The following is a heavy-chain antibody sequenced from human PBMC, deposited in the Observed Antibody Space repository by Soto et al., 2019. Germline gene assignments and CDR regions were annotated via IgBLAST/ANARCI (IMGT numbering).Heavy chain of an antibody. CDR3: ARDVQLKQPVRGGVDI. CDR1: GGSISSGGYY. Sequence: QVQLQESGPGLVKPSQTLSLTSTVSGGSISSGGYYWIWIRQHPGKGLEWIGYIYYSGSTYYNQSLKSRVSISVDTSKNQFSLKLSSVTAADTAVYYCARDVQLKQPVRGGVDIWGQGTMVTVSS. V-gene: IGHV4-31*03. J-gene: IGHJ3*02. CDR2: IYYSGST. D-gene: IGHD3-10*01.